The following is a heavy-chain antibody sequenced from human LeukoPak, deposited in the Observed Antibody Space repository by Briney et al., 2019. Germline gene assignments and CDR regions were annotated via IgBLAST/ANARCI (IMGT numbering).Heavy chain of an antibody. CDR1: GFTFSSYW. D-gene: IGHD4-17*01. J-gene: IGHJ4*02. V-gene: IGHV3-74*01. Sequence: PGGSLRLSCAASGFTFSSYWMYWVRQPLGKGLVWASRINPDGTTTNYADSVKGRFTISRDNAKNTLYLQMNSLTVEDTALYYCVRIATVTTPDYWGQGTLVTVSS. CDR2: INPDGTTT. CDR3: VRIATVTTPDY.